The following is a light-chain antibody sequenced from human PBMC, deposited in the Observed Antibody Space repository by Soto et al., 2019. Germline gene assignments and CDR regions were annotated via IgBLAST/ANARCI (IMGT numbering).Light chain of an antibody. CDR3: QQSYSTPIT. V-gene: IGKV1-5*01. CDR1: QSISSW. J-gene: IGKJ5*01. CDR2: GAS. Sequence: DIQMTQSPSTLSASVVDRGTITFRASQSISSWLAWYQQKPGRAPKLLIFGASSLQSGVPSRFSGSGSGTEFTLTISSLQPEDFATYYCQQSYSTPITFGQGTRLEIK.